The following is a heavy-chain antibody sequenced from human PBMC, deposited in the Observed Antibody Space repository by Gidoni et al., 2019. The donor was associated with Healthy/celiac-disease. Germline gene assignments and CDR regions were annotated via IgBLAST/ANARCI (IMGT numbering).Heavy chain of an antibody. Sequence: QVQLQQWGAGLLKPSETLSLTCAVYGGSFSGYYWSWIRQPPGKGLEWIGEINHSGSTNYNPSLKSRVTISVDTSKNQFSLKLSSVTAADTAVYYCARFEYSSGYYHHYYYGMDVWGQGTTVTVSS. V-gene: IGHV4-34*01. CDR2: INHSGST. D-gene: IGHD3-22*01. CDR3: ARFEYSSGYYHHYYYGMDV. J-gene: IGHJ6*02. CDR1: GGSFSGYY.